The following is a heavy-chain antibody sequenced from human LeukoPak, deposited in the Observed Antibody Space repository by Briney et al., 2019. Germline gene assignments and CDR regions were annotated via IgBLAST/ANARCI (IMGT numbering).Heavy chain of an antibody. J-gene: IGHJ6*02. D-gene: IGHD3-10*01. CDR3: ARGLIPPFGGLFYYYYYGMDV. CDR1: GYTFTGYY. CDR2: INPNSGGT. V-gene: IGHV1-2*02. Sequence: ASVKVSCKASGYTFTGYYMHWVRQAPGQGLEWMGWINPNSGGTNYAQKFQGRVTMTRDTSISTAYMELSRLRSDDTAVYYCARGLIPPFGGLFYYYYYGMDVWGQGTTVTVSS.